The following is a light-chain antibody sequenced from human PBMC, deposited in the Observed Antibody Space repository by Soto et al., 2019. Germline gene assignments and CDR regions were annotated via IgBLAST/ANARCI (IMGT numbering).Light chain of an antibody. CDR3: SSYAGSLTWV. CDR1: SSDVGGYNY. Sequence: QSVLTQPPSASGSPGQSVTISCTGTSSDVGGYNYVSWYQQHPGKAPKLMIYEVSKRPSGVPDRFSGSKSGNTASLTVSGLQAEDEADYYCSSYAGSLTWVFGGGTKLTVL. J-gene: IGLJ3*02. CDR2: EVS. V-gene: IGLV2-8*01.